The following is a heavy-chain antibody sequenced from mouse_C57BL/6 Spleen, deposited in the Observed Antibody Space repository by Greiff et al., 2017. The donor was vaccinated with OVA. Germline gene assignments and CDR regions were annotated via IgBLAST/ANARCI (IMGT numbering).Heavy chain of an antibody. D-gene: IGHD2-3*01. CDR3: ARRNYDGYYRGFAY. Sequence: QVQLQQSGPELVKPGASVKLSCKASGYTFTSYDINWVKQRPGQGLEWIGWIYPRDGSTKYNEKFKGKATLTVDTSSSTAYMELHSLTSEDSAVYFCARRNYDGYYRGFAYWGQGTLVTVSA. CDR2: IYPRDGST. CDR1: GYTFTSYD. J-gene: IGHJ3*01. V-gene: IGHV1-85*01.